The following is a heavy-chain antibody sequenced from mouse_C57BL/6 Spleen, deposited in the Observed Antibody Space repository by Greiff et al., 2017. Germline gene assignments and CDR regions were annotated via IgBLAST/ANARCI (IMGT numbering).Heavy chain of an antibody. J-gene: IGHJ4*01. CDR1: GYSFTSYY. CDR2: IYPGSGNT. Sequence: QVQLKQSGPELVKPGASVKISCKASGYSFTSYYIHWVKQRPGQGLEWIGWIYPGSGNTKYNEKFKGKATLTADTSSSTAYMQLSSLTSEDSAVYYCARGLDAMDYWGQGTSVTVSS. V-gene: IGHV1-66*01. CDR3: ARGLDAMDY. D-gene: IGHD4-1*01.